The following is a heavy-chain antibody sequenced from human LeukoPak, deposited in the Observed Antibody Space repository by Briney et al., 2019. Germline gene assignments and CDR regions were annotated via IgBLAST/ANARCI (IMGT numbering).Heavy chain of an antibody. CDR3: ASGGIAAAGPVNWFDP. CDR2: INPNSGGT. J-gene: IGHJ5*02. V-gene: IGHV1-2*02. Sequence: ASVKVSCKASGYIFTGYYMHWVRQAPGQGLEWMGWINPNSGGTNYAQKFQGRVTMTRDTSISTAYMELSRLRSDDTAVYYCASGGIAAAGPVNWFDPWGQGTLVTVSS. CDR1: GYIFTGYY. D-gene: IGHD6-13*01.